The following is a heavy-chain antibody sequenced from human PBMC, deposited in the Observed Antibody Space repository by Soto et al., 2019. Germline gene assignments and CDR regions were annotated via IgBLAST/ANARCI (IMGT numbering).Heavy chain of an antibody. Sequence: EVQLVESGGGLIQPGGSLRLSCTTSGFAFNTHWMSWVRQAPGKGLEWVANINQDESAKYYVDSVEGRFTVSRDNAKTLVSLQMNSLRAEDTAVYYCARGEHSTSSYYYYYGLDVWGQGTTVIVSS. CDR2: INQDESAK. D-gene: IGHD1-26*01. CDR1: GFAFNTHW. CDR3: ARGEHSTSSYYYYYGLDV. J-gene: IGHJ6*02. V-gene: IGHV3-7*05.